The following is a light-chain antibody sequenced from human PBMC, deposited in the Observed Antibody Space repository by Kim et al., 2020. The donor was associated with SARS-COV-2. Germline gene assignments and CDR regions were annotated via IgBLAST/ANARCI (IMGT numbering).Light chain of an antibody. Sequence: SPGERATLSCRASQSISTYLAWYQQKPGQAPRLLIYDASTRATSIPARFSGSGSGTDFTLTISSLEPEDFAVYYCQQRSNWPPLTFGGGTKVDIK. CDR1: QSISTY. V-gene: IGKV3-11*01. CDR3: QQRSNWPPLT. CDR2: DAS. J-gene: IGKJ4*01.